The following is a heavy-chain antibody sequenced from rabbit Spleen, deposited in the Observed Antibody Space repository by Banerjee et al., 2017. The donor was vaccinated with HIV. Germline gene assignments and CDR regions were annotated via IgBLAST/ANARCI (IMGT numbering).Heavy chain of an antibody. CDR1: GFSFSSRYY. Sequence: QSLEESGGDLVKPGASLTLTCTASGFSFSSRYYMCWVRQAPGKGLEWIACINIVTGKSVYASWAKGRFTISKTSSTTVTLQMTSLTVADTATYFCARDLAGAIGWNFSLWGPGTLVTVS. D-gene: IGHD4-1*01. CDR2: INIVTGKS. CDR3: ARDLAGAIGWNFSL. J-gene: IGHJ4*01. V-gene: IGHV1S40*01.